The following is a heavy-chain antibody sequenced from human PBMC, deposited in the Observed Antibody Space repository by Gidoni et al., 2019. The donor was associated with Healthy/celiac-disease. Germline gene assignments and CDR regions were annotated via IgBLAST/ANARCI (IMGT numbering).Heavy chain of an antibody. J-gene: IGHJ4*02. CDR2: IYYSGST. D-gene: IGHD2-2*01. V-gene: IGHV4-31*03. CDR3: ARSSLTTDIVVVPAARGFDY. Sequence: QVQLQESGPGLVKPSQTLSLTCPVSGGSISSGGYYWSWIRQHPGKGLEWIGYIYYSGSTYYNPSLKSRVTISVDTSKNQFSLKLSSVTAADTAVYYWARSSLTTDIVVVPAARGFDYWGQGTLVTVSS. CDR1: GGSISSGGYY.